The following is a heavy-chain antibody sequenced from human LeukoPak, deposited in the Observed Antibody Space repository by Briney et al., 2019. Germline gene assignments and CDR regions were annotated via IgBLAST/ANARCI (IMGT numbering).Heavy chain of an antibody. CDR3: ASGIVVVTAYWVWGPFDI. CDR1: GGSISSSSYY. D-gene: IGHD2-21*02. Sequence: SETLSLTCTVSGGSISSSSYYWGWIRQPPGKGLEWIGSIYYSGSTYYNPSLKSRVTISVDTSKNQFSLKLSSVTAADTAVYYCASGIVVVTAYWVWGPFDIWGQATMVTVSS. CDR2: IYYSGST. V-gene: IGHV4-39*01. J-gene: IGHJ3*02.